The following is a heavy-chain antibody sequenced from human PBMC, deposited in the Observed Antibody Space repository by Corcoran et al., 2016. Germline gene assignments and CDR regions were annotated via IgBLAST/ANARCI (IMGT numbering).Heavy chain of an antibody. CDR1: GYTFTSYD. Sequence: QVQLVQSGAEVKKPGASVKVSCKASGYTFTSYDINWVRQATGQGLEWMGWMNPNSGNTGYAQKFQGRVTMTRNTSISTAYMGLSSLGSEDTAVYYCATHFRQLGDWFDPWGQGTLVTVSS. CDR3: ATHFRQLGDWFDP. V-gene: IGHV1-8*01. J-gene: IGHJ5*02. CDR2: MNPNSGNT. D-gene: IGHD6-6*01.